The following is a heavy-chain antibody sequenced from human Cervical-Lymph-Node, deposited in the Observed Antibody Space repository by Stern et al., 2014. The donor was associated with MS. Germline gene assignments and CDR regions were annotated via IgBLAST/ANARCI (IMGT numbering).Heavy chain of an antibody. J-gene: IGHJ3*01. CDR1: GGTFTSLS. Sequence: VQLVESEAEVKKPGSSVKVSCKASGGTFTSLSINWVRQVPGQSLEWMGGIIPIFDTPNFAQKFQGRVAITADSSTSTVYMALNSLRSDDTAVYYCVLPSTVTTAAFDVWGRGTMVTVSS. D-gene: IGHD4-17*01. CDR3: VLPSTVTTAAFDV. CDR2: IIPIFDTP. V-gene: IGHV1-69*06.